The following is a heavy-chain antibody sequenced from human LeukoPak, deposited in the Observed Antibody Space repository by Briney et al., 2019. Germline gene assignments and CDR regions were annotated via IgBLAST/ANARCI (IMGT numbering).Heavy chain of an antibody. Sequence: ASVKVSCKASGYTFTGYYMHWVRQAPGQGLEWMGWISPNSGGTNYAQKFQGRVTMTRDTSISTAYMELSRLRSDDTAVYYCARVSSIAAQEDYWGQGTLVTVSS. V-gene: IGHV1-2*02. J-gene: IGHJ4*02. CDR1: GYTFTGYY. CDR3: ARVSSIAAQEDY. D-gene: IGHD6-6*01. CDR2: ISPNSGGT.